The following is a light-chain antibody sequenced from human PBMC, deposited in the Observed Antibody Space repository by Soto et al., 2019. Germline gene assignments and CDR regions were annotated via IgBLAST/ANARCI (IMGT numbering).Light chain of an antibody. J-gene: IGLJ3*02. CDR3: AAWDTSLSGGV. Sequence: QSVLTQPPSVSAAPGQKVTISCSGSSSNIGSDFVSWYQQLPGTAPQLLIYENNKRPSGIPVRFSGSKSATSATLGITGLQTGDEADYYCAAWDTSLSGGVFGGGTKLTVL. CDR1: SSNIGSDF. CDR2: ENN. V-gene: IGLV1-51*02.